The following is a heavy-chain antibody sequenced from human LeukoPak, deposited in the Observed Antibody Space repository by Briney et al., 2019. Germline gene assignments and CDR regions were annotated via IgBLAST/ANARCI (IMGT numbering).Heavy chain of an antibody. CDR3: AKTVAGNNYYYYYMDV. D-gene: IGHD6-19*01. CDR1: GFTFSSYA. J-gene: IGHJ6*03. V-gene: IGHV3-23*01. CDR2: ISGSGGST. Sequence: GGSLRLSCAASGFTFSSYAMSWVRQAPGKGLEWVSAISGSGGSTYYADSVKGRFTISRDNSKKTLFLQMNSLRAEDTAVYYWAKTVAGNNYYYYYMDVWGKGTTVTVSS.